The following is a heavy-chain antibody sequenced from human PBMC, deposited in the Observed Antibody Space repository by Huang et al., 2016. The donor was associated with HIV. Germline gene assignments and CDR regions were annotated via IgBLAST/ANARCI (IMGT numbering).Heavy chain of an antibody. J-gene: IGHJ6*02. CDR3: ATKTAGMDI. V-gene: IGHV3-7*03. CDR2: IRQDESEK. D-gene: IGHD1-7*01. CDR1: TFRFGAYW. Sequence: VESGGRLVQPGGSIRLSCVGSTFRFGAYWMSWVGQPPGKGLEWVANIRQDESEKYYVDSVKGRFNISRDNAKKVVFLEMNNVRVEDTATYFCATKTAGMDIWGQGTTVTVS.